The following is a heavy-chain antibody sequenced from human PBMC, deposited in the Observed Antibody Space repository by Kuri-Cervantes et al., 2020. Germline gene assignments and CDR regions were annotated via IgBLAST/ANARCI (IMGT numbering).Heavy chain of an antibody. V-gene: IGHV3-15*01. J-gene: IGHJ2*01. D-gene: IGHD3-16*01. Sequence: GGSLRLSCAAPGFTFSNAWMSWVRQAPGKGLEWVGRIKSKTDGGTTDYAALVKGRFIVSRDDSKDTLYLQMNSLQVEDTAVYYCMSDPRINRFFDLWGRGSLVTVSS. CDR3: MSDPRINRFFDL. CDR1: GFTFSNAW. CDR2: IKSKTDGGTT.